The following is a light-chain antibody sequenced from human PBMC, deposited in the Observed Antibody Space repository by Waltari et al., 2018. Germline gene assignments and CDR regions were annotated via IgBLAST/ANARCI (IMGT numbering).Light chain of an antibody. J-gene: IGKJ4*01. V-gene: IGKV3-15*01. Sequence: CRASQSVSVNLAWYQQRPGQAPRLLIYSASTSATSSPARFSGSGSGTEFTLTISSLESEDFAVYYCQQSHNWPPLTFGGGTRVEIK. CDR1: QSVSVN. CDR2: SAS. CDR3: QQSHNWPPLT.